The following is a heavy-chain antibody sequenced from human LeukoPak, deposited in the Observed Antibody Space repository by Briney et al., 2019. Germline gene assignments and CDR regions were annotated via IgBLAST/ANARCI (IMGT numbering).Heavy chain of an antibody. CDR2: IKSKPDGGTT. CDR3: TTPTPGTTVTTVDY. D-gene: IGHD4-17*01. V-gene: IGHV3-15*01. Sequence: GGSLRLSCAASGFTHSHAYMSWVRQAPGKGLEWVGRIKSKPDGGTTDYAAPVKGRFTISRDDSKNTVYLQVNSLKTEDTAVYYCTTPTPGTTVTTVDYWGQGTLVTVSS. CDR1: GFTHSHAY. J-gene: IGHJ4*02.